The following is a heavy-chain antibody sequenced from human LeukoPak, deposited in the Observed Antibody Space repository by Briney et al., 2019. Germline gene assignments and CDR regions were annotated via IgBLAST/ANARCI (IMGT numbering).Heavy chain of an antibody. J-gene: IGHJ6*02. D-gene: IGHD6-13*01. Sequence: SQTLSLTCAISGDSVSSNSAAWNWIRQSPSRGLEWLGRTYYRSKWYNDYAISVKSRITINPDTSKNQFFLQLNSVTPEDTAVYYCARGIGLVAAGIFYYAMDVWGQGTTVTVSS. CDR2: TYYRSKWYN. CDR1: GDSVSSNSAA. V-gene: IGHV6-1*01. CDR3: ARGIGLVAAGIFYYAMDV.